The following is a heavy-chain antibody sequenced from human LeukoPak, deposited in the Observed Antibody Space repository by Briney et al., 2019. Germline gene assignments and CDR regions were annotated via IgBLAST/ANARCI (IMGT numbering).Heavy chain of an antibody. V-gene: IGHV1-18*01. CDR2: ISAYNGNT. J-gene: IGHJ6*02. Sequence: ASVKVSCKASGYTFTSYGISWVRQAPGQGLEWMGWISAYNGNTNYAQKLQGRVTMTTDTSTSTAYMELRSLRSDDTAVYYCARDDWNYGHYYYGMDVRGQGTTVTVSS. D-gene: IGHD1-7*01. CDR3: ARDDWNYGHYYYGMDV. CDR1: GYTFTSYG.